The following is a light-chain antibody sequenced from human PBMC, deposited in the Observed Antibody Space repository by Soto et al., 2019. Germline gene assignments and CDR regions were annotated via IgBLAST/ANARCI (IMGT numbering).Light chain of an antibody. CDR3: QQRSNWPPGLYT. Sequence: EIVLTQSPATLSLSPGERATLSCRASQSVSSYLASYQQKPGQAPRLLIYDASNRATGIPARFSGSGSGTDFTLTISSLEPEDFAVYYCQQRSNWPPGLYTFGQGTKLEIK. CDR2: DAS. V-gene: IGKV3-11*01. CDR1: QSVSSY. J-gene: IGKJ2*01.